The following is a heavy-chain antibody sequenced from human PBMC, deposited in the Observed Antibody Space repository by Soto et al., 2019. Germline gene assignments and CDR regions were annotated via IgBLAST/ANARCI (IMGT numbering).Heavy chain of an antibody. J-gene: IGHJ4*02. CDR3: VKAVYLLDFDY. D-gene: IGHD2-8*01. Sequence: VSLRLSCAASGFTFSSYAMTWVRQAPGKGLEWVSTISGTGTTTYYADSVKGRFTISRDNSKNTLYLQMNSLRTEDTAVYYCVKAVYLLDFDYWGQGTLVTVSS. CDR1: GFTFSSYA. V-gene: IGHV3-23*01. CDR2: ISGTGTTT.